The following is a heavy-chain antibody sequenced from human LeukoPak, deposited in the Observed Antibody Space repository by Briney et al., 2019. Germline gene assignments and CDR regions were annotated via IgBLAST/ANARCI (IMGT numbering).Heavy chain of an antibody. Sequence: GGPLTLLCGACGYSHSELYVPWVRRAPGKALEWVSVIYSGGPTYYADSVKGRFSISRDISKNTVYLQMNSLRPEDTAIYYCARETRWGAPDDHWGQGTLVSVSP. CDR3: ARETRWGAPDDH. V-gene: IGHV3-53*05. CDR2: IYSGGPT. J-gene: IGHJ5*02. D-gene: IGHD1-26*01. CDR1: GYSHSELY.